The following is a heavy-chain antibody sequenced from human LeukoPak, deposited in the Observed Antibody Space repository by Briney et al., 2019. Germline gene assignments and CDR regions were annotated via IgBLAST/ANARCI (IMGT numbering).Heavy chain of an antibody. CDR2: MYYSGST. CDR1: GGSISSSSYY. J-gene: IGHJ6*03. V-gene: IGHV4-39*01. CDR3: ARGVGRNYYYYMDV. Sequence: PSETLSLTCTVSGGSISSSSYYWGWIRQPPGKGLEWIGSMYYSGSTYYNPSLKSRVTISVDTSKNQFSLKLSSVTAADTAVYYCARGVGRNYYYYMDVWGKGTTVTVSS. D-gene: IGHD3-10*01.